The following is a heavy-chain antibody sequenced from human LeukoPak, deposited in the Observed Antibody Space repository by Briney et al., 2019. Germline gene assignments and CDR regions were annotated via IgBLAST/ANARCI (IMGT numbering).Heavy chain of an antibody. CDR3: ARDLEGSGSFCRPSYDY. J-gene: IGHJ4*02. CDR2: IYTSGST. D-gene: IGHD3-10*01. CDR1: GGSISSGSYY. Sequence: SETLSLTCTVSGGSISSGSYYWSWLRQPAGKGLEWIGRIYTSGSTNYNPSLKSRATISVDTSKNQFSLKLSSVTAADTAVYYCARDLEGSGSFCRPSYDYWGQGTLVTVSS. V-gene: IGHV4-61*02.